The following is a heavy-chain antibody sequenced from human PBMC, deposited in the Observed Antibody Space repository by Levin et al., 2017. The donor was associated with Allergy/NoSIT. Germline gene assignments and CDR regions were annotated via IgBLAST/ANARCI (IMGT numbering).Heavy chain of an antibody. J-gene: IGHJ1*01. CDR3: AKDPIWGSYRYEYFQH. CDR2: ISYDGNNK. Sequence: AGGSLRLSCAASGFTFSSFAIHWVRQAPGKGLEWVAVISYDGNNKYYADSVKGRFTISRDNSKNTLYLQMNSLRAEDTAVYYCAKDPIWGSYRYEYFQHWGQGTLVTVSS. D-gene: IGHD3-16*02. V-gene: IGHV3-30*18. CDR1: GFTFSSFA.